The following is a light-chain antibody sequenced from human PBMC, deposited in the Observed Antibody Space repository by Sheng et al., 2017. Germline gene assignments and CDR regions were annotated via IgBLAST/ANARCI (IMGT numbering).Light chain of an antibody. Sequence: EIVLTQSPGTLSLSPGERATLSCRASQSVNSNYLAWYQQKPGQAPRLVIYGTSSRATGIPGRFSGSGSGTDFTLTISRLEPEDFATYYCQQANSFPLTFGGGTKVEIK. J-gene: IGKJ4*01. V-gene: IGKV3-20*01. CDR3: QQANSFPLT. CDR2: GTS. CDR1: QSVNSNY.